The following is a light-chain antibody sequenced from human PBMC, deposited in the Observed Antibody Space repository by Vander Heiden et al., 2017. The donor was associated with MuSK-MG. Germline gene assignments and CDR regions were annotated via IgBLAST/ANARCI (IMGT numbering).Light chain of an antibody. J-gene: IGKJ1*01. CDR2: WAS. Sequence: DIVMTQSPDSLAVSLGERPTINCKSCQSVLYSSNNRNYLAWYQQKPGQPPKLLIYWASTRESGVPDRFSGSGSGTDFTLTISSLQAEDVAVYYCQQYYSTPRTFGQGTKVEIK. CDR3: QQYYSTPRT. V-gene: IGKV4-1*01. CDR1: QSVLYSSNNRNY.